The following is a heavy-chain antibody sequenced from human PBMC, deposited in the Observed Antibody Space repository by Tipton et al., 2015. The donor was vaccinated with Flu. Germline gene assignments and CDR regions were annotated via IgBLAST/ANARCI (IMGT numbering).Heavy chain of an antibody. D-gene: IGHD5-24*01. Sequence: SLRLSCATSGFAFENYAMHWVRQAPGKGLEWVVCIRHDGSKKFYVDSVKGRFTISRDNSKKTLLLRMNSLRPEDTAVYYCAKTETDDFDYWGQGTLVTVSS. CDR1: GFAFENYA. V-gene: IGHV3-30*02. CDR2: IRHDGSKK. J-gene: IGHJ4*02. CDR3: AKTETDDFDY.